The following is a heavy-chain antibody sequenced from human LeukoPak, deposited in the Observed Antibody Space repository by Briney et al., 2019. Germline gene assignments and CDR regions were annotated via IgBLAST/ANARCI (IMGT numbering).Heavy chain of an antibody. V-gene: IGHV3-23*01. CDR2: MTGSGGTT. Sequence: GGSLRLSCVASGFTFSSYAMSWVRQAPGKGLEWVSTMTGSGGTTYYADSVKGRFTISRDNSKNTLYLQMNSLRAEDTAVYYWAKRGLKLGGDYWGQGTLVTVSS. CDR3: AKRGLKLGGDY. D-gene: IGHD3-16*01. CDR1: GFTFSSYA. J-gene: IGHJ4*02.